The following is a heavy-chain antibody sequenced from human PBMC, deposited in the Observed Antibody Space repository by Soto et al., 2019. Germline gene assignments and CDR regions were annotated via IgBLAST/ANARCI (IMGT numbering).Heavy chain of an antibody. CDR3: ARGPPSVR. V-gene: IGHV4-30-2*01. CDR1: GGSIGIGCYS. CDR2: MYHSGST. Sequence: SETLSLTCAVSGGSIGIGCYSWSWVRQPPGKGLEWIGYMYHSGSTYYNPSLKSRVTISVDRSKNQFSLKLSSVTAADTAVYYCARGPPSVRWGQGTLVTVSS. J-gene: IGHJ4*02.